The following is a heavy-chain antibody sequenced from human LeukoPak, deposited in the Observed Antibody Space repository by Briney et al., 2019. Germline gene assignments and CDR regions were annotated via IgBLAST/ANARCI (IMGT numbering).Heavy chain of an antibody. CDR3: ATLGATGFESVRQRDY. CDR2: ISSNGGST. D-gene: IGHD1-26*01. V-gene: IGHV3-64*01. Sequence: PGGSLRLSCAASGFTFSSYAMHWVRQAPGKGLEYVSAISSNGGSTYYANSVKGRFTISRDNSKNTLYLQMGSLRAEDMAVYYCATLGATGFESVRQRDYWGQGTLVTVSS. J-gene: IGHJ4*02. CDR1: GFTFSSYA.